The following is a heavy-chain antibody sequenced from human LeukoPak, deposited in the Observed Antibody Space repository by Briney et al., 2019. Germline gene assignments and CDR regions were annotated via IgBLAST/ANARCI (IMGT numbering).Heavy chain of an antibody. J-gene: IGHJ5*02. V-gene: IGHV1-69*05. Sequence: SVKVSCKASGYTFTGYYMHWVRQAPGQGLEWMGWIIPIFGTANYAQKFQGRVTITTDESTSTAYMELSSLRSEDTAVYYCARDRNWFDPWGQGTLVTVSS. CDR3: ARDRNWFDP. CDR2: IIPIFGTA. CDR1: GYTFTGYY.